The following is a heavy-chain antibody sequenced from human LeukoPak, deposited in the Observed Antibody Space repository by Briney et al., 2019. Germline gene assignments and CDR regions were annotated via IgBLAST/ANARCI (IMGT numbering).Heavy chain of an antibody. CDR2: MNTNNGNT. Sequence: ASVKVSCKASGYTFTDYDINWVRQAPGQGLEWMGWMNTNNGNTGFAQKFQVRGAMTRGPSSTTAYLELTDLTSADTGIYYCARGRGAYGSGSYLYDWGQGTLVTVSS. CDR1: GYTFTDYD. D-gene: IGHD3-10*01. CDR3: ARGRGAYGSGSYLYD. J-gene: IGHJ4*02. V-gene: IGHV1-8*01.